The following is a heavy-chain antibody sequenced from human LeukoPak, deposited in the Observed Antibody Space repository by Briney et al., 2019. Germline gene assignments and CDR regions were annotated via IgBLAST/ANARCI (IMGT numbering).Heavy chain of an antibody. CDR2: INPNSGGT. V-gene: IGHV1-2*02. D-gene: IGHD5-24*01. J-gene: IGHJ4*02. Sequence: ASVKVSRKASGYTFTGYYMHWVRQAPGQGLEWMGWINPNSGGTNYAQKFQGRVTMTRDTSISTAYMELSRLRSDDTAVYYCARVMWLQRIFDYWGQGTLVTVSS. CDR3: ARVMWLQRIFDY. CDR1: GYTFTGYY.